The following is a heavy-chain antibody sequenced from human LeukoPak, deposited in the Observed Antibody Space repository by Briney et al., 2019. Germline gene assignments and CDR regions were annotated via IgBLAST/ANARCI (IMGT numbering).Heavy chain of an antibody. CDR2: IYSGGST. J-gene: IGHJ4*02. CDR1: GFTVSSNY. D-gene: IGHD1-26*01. Sequence: GGSLRLSCAASGFTVSSNYMSWVRQAPGKGLEWVSVIYSGGSTYYADSVKGRFTISRDNSKSTLYIQMNSLRAEDTAVYYCARQGAGVEGEAFDYWGQGTLVTVSS. CDR3: ARQGAGVEGEAFDY. V-gene: IGHV3-53*01.